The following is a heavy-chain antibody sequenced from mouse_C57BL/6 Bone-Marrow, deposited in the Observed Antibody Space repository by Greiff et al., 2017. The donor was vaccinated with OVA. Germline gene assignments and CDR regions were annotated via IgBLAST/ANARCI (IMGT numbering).Heavy chain of an antibody. J-gene: IGHJ4*01. Sequence: VQLQQSGAELVKPGASVKLSCKASGYTFTRYWMQWVKQRPGQGLEWIGEIDPSDSYTNYNQKFKGKATLTVDTSSSTAYMQLSSLTSEDSAVYYCARWGGYSYYAMDYWGQGTSVTVSS. CDR2: IDPSDSYT. CDR3: ARWGGYSYYAMDY. CDR1: GYTFTRYW. V-gene: IGHV1-50*01. D-gene: IGHD2-3*01.